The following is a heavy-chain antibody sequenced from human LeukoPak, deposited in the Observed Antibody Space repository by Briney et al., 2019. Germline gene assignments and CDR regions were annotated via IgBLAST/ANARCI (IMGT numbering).Heavy chain of an antibody. V-gene: IGHV3-23*01. CDR1: GFTFSSYE. Sequence: QPGGSLRLSCAASGFTFSSYEMNWVRQAPGKGLEWVSAISGSGGSTNYADSVKGRFTISRDNSKNMLYLQMNSLRAEDTAEYYCAKEQPDWNYGVFDYWGQGTQVTVSS. CDR2: ISGSGGST. CDR3: AKEQPDWNYGVFDY. D-gene: IGHD1-7*01. J-gene: IGHJ4*02.